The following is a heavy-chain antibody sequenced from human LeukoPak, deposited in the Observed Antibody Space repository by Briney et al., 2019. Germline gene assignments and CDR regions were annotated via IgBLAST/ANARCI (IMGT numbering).Heavy chain of an antibody. V-gene: IGHV3-48*03. J-gene: IGHJ4*02. CDR1: GFTFSSYE. CDR3: ARGGDYRYYFDY. CDR2: ISSSGSTI. Sequence: PGGSLRVSCAASGFTFSSYEMNWVRQAPGKGLEWVSYISSSGSTIYYADSVKGRFTISRDNAKNSLYLQMNSLRAEDTAVYYCARGGDYRYYFDYWGQGTLVTVSS. D-gene: IGHD4-17*01.